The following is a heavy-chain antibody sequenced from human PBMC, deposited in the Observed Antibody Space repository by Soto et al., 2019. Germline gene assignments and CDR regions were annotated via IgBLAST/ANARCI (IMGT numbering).Heavy chain of an antibody. CDR3: ATPRGESYPWAIYDTFDI. J-gene: IGHJ3*02. V-gene: IGHV3-48*02. CDR2: ISSGSSTI. D-gene: IGHD1-26*01. Sequence: EVQLVESGGGLVQPGGSLRLSCAASGFTFSSYSMNWVRQAPGKGLGWVSYISSGSSTIYYADSVKGRFTISRDNAKNSLYLQMNRPREEGTAVSDCATPRGESYPWAIYDTFDIWGQGTMGTVSS. CDR1: GFTFSSYS.